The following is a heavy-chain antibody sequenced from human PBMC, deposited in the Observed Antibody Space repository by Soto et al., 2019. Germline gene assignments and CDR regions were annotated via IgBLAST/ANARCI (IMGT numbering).Heavy chain of an antibody. CDR2: IWYDGSNK. CDR3: ARDGEQQLTEY. J-gene: IGHJ4*02. Sequence: QPGGSLRLSCAASGFTFSSYGMHWVRQAPGKGLEWVAVIWYDGSNKYYADSVKGRFTISRDNSKNTLYLQMNSLRAEDTAVYYSARDGEQQLTEYWGQGTLVTVSS. D-gene: IGHD6-13*01. CDR1: GFTFSSYG. V-gene: IGHV3-33*01.